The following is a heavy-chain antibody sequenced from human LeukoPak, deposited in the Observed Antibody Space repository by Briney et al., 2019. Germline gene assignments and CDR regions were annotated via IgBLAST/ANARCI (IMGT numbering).Heavy chain of an antibody. CDR3: ARDASTAGYTFQF. D-gene: IGHD5-24*01. J-gene: IGHJ4*02. Sequence: ASVRVSCKASGYIFTNYYIHWVRQAPGQGLEWMGVINPTGGSTSYAQNFQDRVTMNTDTSTSTVYMDLNSLRSEDTAMYFCARDASTAGYTFQFWGQGSPVIVSS. CDR2: INPTGGST. CDR1: GYIFTNYY. V-gene: IGHV1-46*01.